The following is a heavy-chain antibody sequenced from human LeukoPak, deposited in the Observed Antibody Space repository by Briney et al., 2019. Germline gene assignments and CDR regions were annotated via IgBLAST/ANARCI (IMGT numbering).Heavy chain of an antibody. CDR3: ARMSMAGGGYFDY. V-gene: IGHV4-38-2*01. D-gene: IGHD5-24*01. CDR2: IYHSGST. J-gene: IGHJ4*02. Sequence: SETLSLTCAVSGYSIGSGYYWGWIRQPPGKGLEWIGSIYHSGSTYYNPSLKSRVTISVDTSKNQFSLKLSSVTAADTAVYYCARMSMAGGGYFDYWGQGTLVTVSS. CDR1: GYSIGSGYY.